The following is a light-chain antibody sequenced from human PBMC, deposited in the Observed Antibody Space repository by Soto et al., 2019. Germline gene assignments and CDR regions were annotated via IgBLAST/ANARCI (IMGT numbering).Light chain of an antibody. CDR1: QNISSY. CDR3: QQYNNWPPIT. V-gene: IGKV3-11*01. J-gene: IGKJ1*01. Sequence: IVLTQSPATLSLSPGISDTLSCRASQNISSYLIWYQQKPGQAPRLLIYDVSNRATGIPDRFSGSGSGTEFTLTISSLQSEDFAVYYCQQYNNWPPITFGQGTKVDIK. CDR2: DVS.